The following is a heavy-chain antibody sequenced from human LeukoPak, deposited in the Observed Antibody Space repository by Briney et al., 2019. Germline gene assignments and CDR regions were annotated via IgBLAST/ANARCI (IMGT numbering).Heavy chain of an antibody. D-gene: IGHD4-17*01. CDR1: GGTFSSYA. Sequence: SVKVSCKASGGTFSSYAISWVRQAPGQGLEWMGGIIPIFGTANYAQKFQGRVTITADKSTSTAYMELSSLRSEDTAVYYCAREGATVTTYTATYYFDYWDQGTLVTVSS. CDR2: IIPIFGTA. J-gene: IGHJ4*02. V-gene: IGHV1-69*06. CDR3: AREGATVTTYTATYYFDY.